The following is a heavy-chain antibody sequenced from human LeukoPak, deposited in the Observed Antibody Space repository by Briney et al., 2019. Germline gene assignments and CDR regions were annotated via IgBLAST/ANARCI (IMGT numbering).Heavy chain of an antibody. CDR2: IWSDGSNQ. Sequence: PGRSLRLSCAASGFTFSVYGMHWVRQAPGKGLEWLAVIWSDGSNQYYADSLRGRFTISRDNSKNTLYLQMNSLGADDTAIYYCAKSRDGHNQVDYWGQGVLVAVSS. CDR1: GFTFSVYG. D-gene: IGHD5-24*01. J-gene: IGHJ4*02. CDR3: AKSRDGHNQVDY. V-gene: IGHV3-33*06.